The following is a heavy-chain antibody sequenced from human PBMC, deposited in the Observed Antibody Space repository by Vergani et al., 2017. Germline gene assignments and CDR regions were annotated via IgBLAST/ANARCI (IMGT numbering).Heavy chain of an antibody. D-gene: IGHD3-10*01. J-gene: IGHJ5*02. V-gene: IGHV1-3*01. CDR2: INAGNGNT. CDR3: ARAVPHYRQHGCWFDP. Sequence: QVQLVQSGAEVKKPGASVKVSCKASGHTFTSYAMHWVRQAPGQRREWLGWINAGNGNTKYSQKLQGRVTITRDTSARTAYMELSSLRSEDTAVYYCARAVPHYRQHGCWFDPWGQGTLVTVSS. CDR1: GHTFTSYA.